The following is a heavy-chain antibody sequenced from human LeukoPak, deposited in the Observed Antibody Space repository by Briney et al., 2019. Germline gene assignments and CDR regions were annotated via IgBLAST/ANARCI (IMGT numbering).Heavy chain of an antibody. J-gene: IGHJ3*02. CDR2: ISWNSGSI. Sequence: PGGSLRLSCAASGFTFDDYAMHWVRQAPGKGLEWVSGISWNSGSIGYADSVKGRSTISRDNAKNSLYLQMNSLRAEDTALYYCAKDFAHDYYDSSARGAFDIWGQGTMVTVSS. CDR1: GFTFDDYA. CDR3: AKDFAHDYYDSSARGAFDI. D-gene: IGHD3-22*01. V-gene: IGHV3-9*01.